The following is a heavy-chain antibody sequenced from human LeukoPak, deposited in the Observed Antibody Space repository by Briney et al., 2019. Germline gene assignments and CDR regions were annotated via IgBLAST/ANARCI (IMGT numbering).Heavy chain of an antibody. V-gene: IGHV3-30*03. CDR3: ARDPPDYYGMDV. J-gene: IGHJ6*02. Sequence: PGGSLRLSCAASGFTFSSYGMHWVRQAPGKGLEWVAVASYDGGNKYYADSVKGRFTISRDNSKNTLYLQMNSLRAEDTAVYYCARDPPDYYGMDVWGQGTTVTVSS. CDR1: GFTFSSYG. CDR2: ASYDGGNK.